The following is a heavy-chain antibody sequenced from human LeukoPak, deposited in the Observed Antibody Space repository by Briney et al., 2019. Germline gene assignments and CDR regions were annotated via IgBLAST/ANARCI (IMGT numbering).Heavy chain of an antibody. J-gene: IGHJ6*02. CDR2: ISGSSTTK. D-gene: IGHD2-2*01. CDR3: ATLEVSAASMDV. V-gene: IGHV3-48*01. CDR1: GFTFSTYD. Sequence: GGSLRLSCAASGFTFSTYDMDWVRQAPGKGLEWVSYISGSSTTKHYADSVKGRFIISRDNAKNSLYLQMNSLRAEYTAVYYCATLEVSAASMDVWGQGTTVTVSS.